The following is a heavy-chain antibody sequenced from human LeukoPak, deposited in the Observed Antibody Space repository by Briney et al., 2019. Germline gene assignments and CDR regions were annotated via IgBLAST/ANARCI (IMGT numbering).Heavy chain of an antibody. CDR3: ARGDFWSGYYKDDAFDI. Sequence: SETLSLTCTVSGGSISSYYWSWIRQPPGKGLEWIGYMYYSGSTNYNPSLKSRVTISVDTSKNQFSLKLSSVTAADTAVYYCARGDFWSGYYKDDAFDIWGQGTMVTVSS. V-gene: IGHV4-59*01. J-gene: IGHJ3*02. CDR2: MYYSGST. D-gene: IGHD3-3*01. CDR1: GGSISSYY.